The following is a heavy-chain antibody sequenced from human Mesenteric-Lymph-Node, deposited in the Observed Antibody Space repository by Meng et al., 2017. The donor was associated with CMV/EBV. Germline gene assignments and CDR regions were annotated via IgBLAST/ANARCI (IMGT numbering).Heavy chain of an antibody. CDR3: AGGIAAAGSRWFDP. CDR2: IIPILGIA. CDR1: GGTFSSYT. Sequence: VQLVQSGAEVKKPGSSVKVPCKASGGTFSSYTISWVLQAPGQGLEWMGRIIPILGIANYTQKFQGRVTITADKSTSTAYMELSSLRSEDTAVYYCAGGIAAAGSRWFDPWGQGTLVTVSS. J-gene: IGHJ5*02. V-gene: IGHV1-69*02. D-gene: IGHD6-13*01.